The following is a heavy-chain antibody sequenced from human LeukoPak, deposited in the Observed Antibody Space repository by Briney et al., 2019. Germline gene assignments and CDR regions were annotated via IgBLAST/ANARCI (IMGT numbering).Heavy chain of an antibody. Sequence: SQTLSLTCTVSGASISSGVYYWSWIRQHPGKGLEWIGYIYYSGSTYYNPSLKSRVTISVDTSKNQFSLKLTSVTAADTAVYYCARESYSSSYLFDFWGQGTLVTVSS. D-gene: IGHD6-6*01. CDR3: ARESYSSSYLFDF. J-gene: IGHJ4*02. V-gene: IGHV4-31*03. CDR1: GASISSGVYY. CDR2: IYYSGST.